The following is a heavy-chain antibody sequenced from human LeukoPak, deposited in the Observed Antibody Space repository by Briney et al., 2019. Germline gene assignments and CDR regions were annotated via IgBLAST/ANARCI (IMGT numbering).Heavy chain of an antibody. CDR2: IRYYGSSK. V-gene: IGHV3-30*02. CDR1: RFTSTIYS. Sequence: RGSLTLSCAPSRFTSTIYSVRWVRHAPDKGRVWVASIRYYGSSKYYAESVQGRVTITRDKSKSTLYLQMNSLRAEDTGVYYCAINMVTQGEYLQHWGQGTLVPVST. CDR3: AINMVTQGEYLQH. D-gene: IGHD2-21*02. J-gene: IGHJ1*01.